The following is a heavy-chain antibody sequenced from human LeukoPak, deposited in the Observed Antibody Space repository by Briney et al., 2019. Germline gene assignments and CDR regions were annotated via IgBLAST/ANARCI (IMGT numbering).Heavy chain of an antibody. D-gene: IGHD6-13*01. CDR3: AKTGTPWYYFDY. CDR1: GFSFSSYA. V-gene: IGHV3-23*01. CDR2: ISGSGGST. J-gene: IGHJ4*02. Sequence: GGSLRLSCAASGFSFSSYAMSWVRQAPGKGLEWVSAISGSGGSTYYADSVKGRFTISRDNSKNTLYLQMNSLRAEDTAVYYCAKTGTPWYYFDYWGQGTLVTVSS.